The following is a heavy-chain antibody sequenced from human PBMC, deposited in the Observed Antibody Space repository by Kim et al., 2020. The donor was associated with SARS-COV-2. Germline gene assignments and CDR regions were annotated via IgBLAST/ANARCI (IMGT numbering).Heavy chain of an antibody. D-gene: IGHD3-16*01. J-gene: IGHJ4*02. Sequence: GGSLRLSCAASGFTFSGSAMHWVRQASGKGLEWVGRIRSKANSYATAYAASVKGRFTISRDDSKNTAYLQMNSLKTEDTAVYYCTRLWGSGPVGYWGQGTLVTVSS. CDR2: IRSKANSYAT. CDR1: GFTFSGSA. CDR3: TRLWGSGPVGY. V-gene: IGHV3-73*01.